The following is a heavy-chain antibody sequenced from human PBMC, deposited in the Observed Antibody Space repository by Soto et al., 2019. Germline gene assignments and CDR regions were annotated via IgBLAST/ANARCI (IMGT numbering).Heavy chain of an antibody. V-gene: IGHV3-23*01. Sequence: EVRLLESGGGLVQPGGSRRLSCAASGFTFSVYAMSWVRQAPGKGLEWVSGMSGSGDSTHYADSVKGRFTVSRDNSKSMLYLQTNSLRAEDTAIYYCAKALYGGFTYWGQGTLVTVSS. CDR1: GFTFSVYA. D-gene: IGHD3-10*01. CDR3: AKALYGGFTY. CDR2: MSGSGDST. J-gene: IGHJ4*02.